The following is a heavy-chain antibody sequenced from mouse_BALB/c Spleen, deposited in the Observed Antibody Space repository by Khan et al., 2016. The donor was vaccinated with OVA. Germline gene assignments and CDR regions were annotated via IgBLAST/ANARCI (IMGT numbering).Heavy chain of an antibody. CDR1: GYSFTNYY. Sequence: VQLKESGPELMKPGTSMKISCTASGYSFTNYYIHWVKQSPGKSLEWIGYIDPFNGGTGYNQRFKGKATLTLDKSSSTAYMHLSSLTSEDSAVYYCARGGLGLRAYAMDYWGQGTSVTVSS. J-gene: IGHJ4*01. V-gene: IGHV1S135*01. D-gene: IGHD3-1*01. CDR3: ARGGLGLRAYAMDY. CDR2: IDPFNGGT.